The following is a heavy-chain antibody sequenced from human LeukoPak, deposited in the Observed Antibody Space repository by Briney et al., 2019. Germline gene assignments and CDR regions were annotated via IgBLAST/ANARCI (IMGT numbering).Heavy chain of an antibody. Sequence: GASVKVSCKASGYTFTGYYMHWVRQAPGQGLEWMGWINPNSGGTNYAQEFQGRVTMTRDTSISTAYMELSRLRSDDSAVYYCARGVSGIYYYYYMDVWGKGTTVTISS. CDR1: GYTFTGYY. D-gene: IGHD1-26*01. CDR3: ARGVSGIYYYYYMDV. V-gene: IGHV1-2*02. J-gene: IGHJ6*03. CDR2: INPNSGGT.